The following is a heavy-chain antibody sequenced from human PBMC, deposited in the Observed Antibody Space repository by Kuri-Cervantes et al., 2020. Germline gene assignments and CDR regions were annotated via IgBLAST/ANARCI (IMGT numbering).Heavy chain of an antibody. CDR3: ARDVAAGKRGFSL. Sequence: LKISCAASGFTFDDYAMHWVRQAPGKGLEWVSGISWNSGSIGYADSVKGRFTISRDNAKNSLYLHMNSLRADDTALYYCARDVAAGKRGFSLWGQGTLVTVSS. J-gene: IGHJ4*02. V-gene: IGHV3-9*01. CDR2: ISWNSGSI. CDR1: GFTFDDYA. D-gene: IGHD6-13*01.